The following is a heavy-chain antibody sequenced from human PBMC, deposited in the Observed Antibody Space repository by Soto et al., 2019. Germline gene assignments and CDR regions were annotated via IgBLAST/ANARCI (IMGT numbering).Heavy chain of an antibody. Sequence: IACEASRESVSIYVISLSRQAPGQGLEWMGWISAYNGNTNYAQKLQGRVTMTTDTSTSTAYMELRSLRSDDTAVYYCARDLHGDPYYWGQGTLVTVSS. J-gene: IGHJ4*02. CDR3: ARDLHGDPYY. V-gene: IGHV1-18*01. CDR1: RESVSIYV. CDR2: ISAYNGNT. D-gene: IGHD4-17*01.